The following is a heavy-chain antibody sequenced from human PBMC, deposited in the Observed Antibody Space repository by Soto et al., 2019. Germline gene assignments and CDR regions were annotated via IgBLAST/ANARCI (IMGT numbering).Heavy chain of an antibody. CDR3: ARGRGLYNSGRSQLDY. Sequence: QVQLVQSGAEGKKPGSSVRVSCKTSGDTFSRYTVNWVRQAPRQGLEWMGGIIPRFGTTNYAPTVQDRVTITADESMNRDYMELSSLRSEDTALYYCARGRGLYNSGRSQLDYWGQGTLVTVSS. D-gene: IGHD1-1*01. V-gene: IGHV1-69*01. J-gene: IGHJ4*02. CDR2: IIPRFGTT. CDR1: GDTFSRYT.